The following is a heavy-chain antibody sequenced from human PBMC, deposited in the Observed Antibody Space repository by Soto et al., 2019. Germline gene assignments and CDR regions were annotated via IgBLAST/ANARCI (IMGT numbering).Heavy chain of an antibody. CDR3: ARDRYSYYDFWSGSLPYYYYGRDV. J-gene: IGHJ6*02. CDR2: IKQDGSEK. CDR1: GFTFSSYW. V-gene: IGHV3-7*01. D-gene: IGHD3-3*01. Sequence: GGSLRLSCAASGFTFSSYWMSWVRQAPGKGLEWVANIKQDGSEKYYVDSVKGRFTISRDNAKNSLYLQMNSLRAEDTAVYYCARDRYSYYDFWSGSLPYYYYGRDVWGQGTTFTVPS.